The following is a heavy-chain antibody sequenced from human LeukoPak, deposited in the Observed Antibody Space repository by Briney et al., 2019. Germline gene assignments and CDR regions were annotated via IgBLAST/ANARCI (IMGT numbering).Heavy chain of an antibody. D-gene: IGHD5-12*01. J-gene: IGHJ2*01. Sequence: GGSLRLSCAASGFIFSSYGMHWVRQAPGRLEWVAVIWFDGSNINYADSVKGRFTISRDNSKNTLYLQMNSLRGEDAAVYYCAKRPARGDWYFDLWGRGTLVTVSS. CDR2: IWFDGSNI. CDR3: AKRPARGDWYFDL. V-gene: IGHV3-33*03. CDR1: GFIFSSYG.